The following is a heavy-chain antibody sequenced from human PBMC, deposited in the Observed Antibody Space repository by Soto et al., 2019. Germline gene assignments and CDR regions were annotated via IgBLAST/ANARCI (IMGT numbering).Heavy chain of an antibody. D-gene: IGHD1-1*01. Sequence: QVQLQESGPGLVEPSETLSLTCAVSGGSISETYWWSWVRQPPGKGLQWIGETSYRGTAHYNPSPRSRVTRAMDTSRKQSSPTLSSGTAADSASYYWARHVGVPGTRGFDYWGQGTLVTVSS. J-gene: IGHJ4*02. CDR2: TSYRGTA. CDR3: ARHVGVPGTRGFDY. CDR1: GGSISETYW. V-gene: IGHV4-4*02.